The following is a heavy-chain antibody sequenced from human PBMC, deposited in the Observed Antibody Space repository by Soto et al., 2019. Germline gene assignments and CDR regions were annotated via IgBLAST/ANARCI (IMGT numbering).Heavy chain of an antibody. V-gene: IGHV3-23*01. CDR1: GLTFSGYG. CDR2: ISGSGSTT. J-gene: IGHJ4*02. CDR3: VTRSRGLQSSPPRLDS. Sequence: EVQLLESGGGLVQPGGSLRLSCAASGLTFSGYGMSWVRQAPGTGLEWVSAISGSGSTTYYADSVKGRFTISRDDSKNIPCLQMNSLRAEDTAVYYCVTRSRGLQSSPPRLDSWGQGTLVNVSS. D-gene: IGHD4-4*01.